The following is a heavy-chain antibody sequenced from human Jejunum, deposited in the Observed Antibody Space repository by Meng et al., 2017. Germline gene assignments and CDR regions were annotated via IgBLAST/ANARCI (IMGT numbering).Heavy chain of an antibody. D-gene: IGHD5-18*01. CDR3: ARLTPGYTYLFDY. CDR1: GDSISSYY. V-gene: IGHV4-4*07. CDR2: FYGSGST. Sequence: QLQESGPGLIKPSETLSLTCPVSGDSISSYYWSWIRQPAGKGLEWIGRFYGSGSTNYNPSLESRVSMSRDTSKNQLSLNLRSVTAADTAVYYCARLTPGYTYLFDYWGQGTLVTVSS. J-gene: IGHJ4*02.